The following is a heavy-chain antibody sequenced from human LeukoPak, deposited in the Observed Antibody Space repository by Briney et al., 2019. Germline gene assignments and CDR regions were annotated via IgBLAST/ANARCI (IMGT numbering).Heavy chain of an antibody. D-gene: IGHD1-26*01. CDR3: VRVGWEPADWFDP. CDR1: GYTFPDYY. V-gene: IGHV1-2*02. CDR2: MNPNNGDV. Sequence: ASVKVSCKASGYTFPDYYIHWVRQTPGQGLEWMGWMNPNNGDVAYAQNFQGRVTMTRDTSISTAYMELTNLKSDDTAVYYCVRVGWEPADWFDPWGQGIRVTVSS. J-gene: IGHJ5*02.